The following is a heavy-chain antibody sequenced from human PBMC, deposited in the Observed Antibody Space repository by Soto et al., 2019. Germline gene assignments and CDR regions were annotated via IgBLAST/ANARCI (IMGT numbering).Heavy chain of an antibody. Sequence: ASVKVSCKASGYTFTSYDINWVRQATGQGLEWMGWMNPNSGNTGYAQRFQGRVTMTRNTSISTAYMELSSLRSEDMAVYYCARGGAVAGYYYYGMDVWGQGTTVTVSS. V-gene: IGHV1-8*01. CDR2: MNPNSGNT. CDR1: GYTFTSYD. D-gene: IGHD6-19*01. J-gene: IGHJ6*02. CDR3: ARGGAVAGYYYYGMDV.